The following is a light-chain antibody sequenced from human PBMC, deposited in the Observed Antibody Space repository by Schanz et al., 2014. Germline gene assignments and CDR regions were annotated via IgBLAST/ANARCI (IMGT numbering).Light chain of an antibody. CDR2: EDN. CDR3: QSYDSSNHNWV. Sequence: NFMLTQPHSVSESPGKTVTISCTRSSGNIASTYVQWYQQRPGSSPTTVIYEDNQRPSGVPDRFSGSIDSSSNSASLAISGLKTEDEADYYCQSYDSSNHNWVFGGGTKLTVL. CDR1: SGNIASTY. V-gene: IGLV6-57*01. J-gene: IGLJ3*02.